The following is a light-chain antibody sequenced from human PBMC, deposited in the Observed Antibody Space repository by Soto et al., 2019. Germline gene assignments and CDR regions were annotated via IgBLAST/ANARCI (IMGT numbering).Light chain of an antibody. CDR2: AAS. J-gene: IGKJ2*01. Sequence: DILLTQSPSFLSASVGDRVTITCRASQGISSYLAWYQQKPGKAPKLLIYAASTLQSGVPSRFSGSESGTEFTLTISSLQPEDFATYYCQQLNNYPPTFGQGTKLQIK. CDR3: QQLNNYPPT. V-gene: IGKV1-9*01. CDR1: QGISSY.